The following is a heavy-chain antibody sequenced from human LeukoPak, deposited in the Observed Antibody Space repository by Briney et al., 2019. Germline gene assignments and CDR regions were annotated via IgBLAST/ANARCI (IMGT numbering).Heavy chain of an antibody. CDR1: GFTFSDHY. J-gene: IGHJ4*02. CDR2: ISSSSSTI. Sequence: GGSLRLSCVASGFTFSDHYMSWIRQAPGKGLEWVSYISSSSSTIYYADSVKGRFTISRDNAKNSLYLQMNSLRAEDTAVYYCARRQVAATLDYWGQGTLVTVSS. V-gene: IGHV3-11*04. CDR3: ARRQVAATLDY. D-gene: IGHD2-15*01.